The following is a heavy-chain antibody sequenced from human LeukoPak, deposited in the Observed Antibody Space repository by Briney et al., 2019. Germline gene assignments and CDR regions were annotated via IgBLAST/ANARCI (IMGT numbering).Heavy chain of an antibody. CDR2: ISAYNGNT. CDR1: GYTFTSYG. Sequence: ASVKVSCKASGYTFTSYGISWVRQAPGQGLEWMGWISAYNGNTNYAQKLQGRVTMTTDTSTSTAYMELRSLRSDDTAVYYCARGRSELLRYFDWSTDYWGQGTLVTVSS. CDR3: ARGRSELLRYFDWSTDY. V-gene: IGHV1-18*01. D-gene: IGHD3-9*01. J-gene: IGHJ4*02.